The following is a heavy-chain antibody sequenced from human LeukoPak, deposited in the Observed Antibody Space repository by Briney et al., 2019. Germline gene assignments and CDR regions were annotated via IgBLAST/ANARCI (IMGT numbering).Heavy chain of an antibody. J-gene: IGHJ6*03. D-gene: IGHD3-9*01. CDR3: ARGHVDYDILTGYYYYYYYMDV. CDR2: INPNSGGT. Sequence: GASVKVSCKASGYTFTGYYMHWVRQAPGQGLEWMGWINPNSGGTNYAQKFQGRVTMTRDTSISTAYMELSRLRSDDTAVYYCARGHVDYDILTGYYYYYYYMDVWGKGTTVTISS. CDR1: GYTFTGYY. V-gene: IGHV1-2*02.